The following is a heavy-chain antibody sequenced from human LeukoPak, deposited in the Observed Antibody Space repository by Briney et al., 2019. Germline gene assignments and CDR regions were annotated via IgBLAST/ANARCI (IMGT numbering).Heavy chain of an antibody. Sequence: PGRSLRLSCVASGFTFRSYGMHWVRQAPGKGLEWVAVISYDGSNKYYADSVKGRFTISRDNSKNTLYLQMNSLRAEDTAVYYCALELDVWGQGTTVTVSS. CDR2: ISYDGSNK. V-gene: IGHV3-30*03. J-gene: IGHJ6*02. CDR3: ALELDV. CDR1: GFTFRSYG.